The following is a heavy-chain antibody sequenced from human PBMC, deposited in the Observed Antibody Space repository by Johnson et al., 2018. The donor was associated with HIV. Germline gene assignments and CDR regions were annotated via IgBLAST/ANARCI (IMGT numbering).Heavy chain of an antibody. Sequence: VQLVESGGGLVQPGGSLRLSCAASGFTFSNAWMSWVRQAPGKGLEWVGRIKSKTDGGTTDYAAPVKGRFTISRDDSKNTLYLQMNSLRAEDTAVYYCATGGSYDAFDIWGQGTMVTVSS. D-gene: IGHD3-10*01. CDR1: GFTFSNAW. CDR3: ATGGSYDAFDI. J-gene: IGHJ3*02. CDR2: IKSKTDGGTT. V-gene: IGHV3-15*01.